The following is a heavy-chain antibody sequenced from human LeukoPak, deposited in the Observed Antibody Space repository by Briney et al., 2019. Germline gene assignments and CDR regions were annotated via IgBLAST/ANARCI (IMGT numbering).Heavy chain of an antibody. V-gene: IGHV1-69*05. Sequence: SVTVSCKASGGTFSSYAISWVRQAPGQGLEWMGGIIPIFGTANYAQKFQGRVTITTDESTSTAYMELSSLRSEDTAVYYCARVARDYDFWSGQYNWFDPWGQGTLVTVSS. CDR1: GGTFSSYA. CDR3: ARVARDYDFWSGQYNWFDP. J-gene: IGHJ5*02. CDR2: IIPIFGTA. D-gene: IGHD3-3*01.